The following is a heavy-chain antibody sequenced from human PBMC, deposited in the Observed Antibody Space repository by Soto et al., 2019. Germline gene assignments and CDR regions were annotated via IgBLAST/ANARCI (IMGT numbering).Heavy chain of an antibody. V-gene: IGHV4-39*01. J-gene: IGHJ5*02. CDR1: GVSIISSSYY. D-gene: IGHD6-6*01. Sequence: SETLSLTCTVSGVSIISSSYYWGWIRQPPGKGLEWIGSIYYSESTYYNPSLKSRVTISVDTSKNQFSLKLSSVTAADTAVYYCARQRRDSSSPPGVWFDPWGQGTLVTVSS. CDR2: IYYSEST. CDR3: ARQRRDSSSPPGVWFDP.